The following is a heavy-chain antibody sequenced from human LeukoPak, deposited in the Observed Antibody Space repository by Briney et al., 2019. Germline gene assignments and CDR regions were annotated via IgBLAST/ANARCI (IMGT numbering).Heavy chain of an antibody. CDR3: AGAISKGAGIDS. Sequence: GGSLRLSCATSGFTFDKYGVHWVRQAPGKGLEWVAVIWHDGSRTHYADSLKGRFTISRDNSKDTAFLQMNSLTVEDTATYYCAGAISKGAGIDSWGQGTLVTVSS. D-gene: IGHD1-26*01. V-gene: IGHV3-33*03. CDR1: GFTFDKYG. CDR2: IWHDGSRT. J-gene: IGHJ4*02.